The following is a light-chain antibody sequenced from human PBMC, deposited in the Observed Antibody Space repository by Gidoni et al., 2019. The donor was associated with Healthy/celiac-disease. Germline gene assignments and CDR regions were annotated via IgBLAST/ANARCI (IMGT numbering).Light chain of an antibody. V-gene: IGLV5-45*02. CDR2: YKSGSDK. J-gene: IGLJ3*02. CDR1: SGINVGTYR. CDR3: MIWHSSAWV. Sequence: QAVLTQPSSLSASPGASPSLTCTLRSGINVGTYRIYWYQQKPGSPPQYLLRYKSGSDKQQGSGVPSRFSGSKDASANAGIVLISGLQSEDEADYYCMIWHSSAWVFGGGTKLTVL.